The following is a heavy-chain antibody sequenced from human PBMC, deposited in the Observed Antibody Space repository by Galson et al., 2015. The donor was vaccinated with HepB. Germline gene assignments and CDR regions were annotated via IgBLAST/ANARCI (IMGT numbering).Heavy chain of an antibody. Sequence: LRLSCAASGFTFSSYAMSWVRQAPGKGLEWVSAISGSGGSTYYADSVKGRFTISRDNSKNTLYLQMNSLRAEDTAVYYCAKDPIAPRYCSGGSCYTDGADYWGQGTLVTVSS. J-gene: IGHJ4*02. D-gene: IGHD2-15*01. V-gene: IGHV3-23*01. CDR2: ISGSGGST. CDR1: GFTFSSYA. CDR3: AKDPIAPRYCSGGSCYTDGADY.